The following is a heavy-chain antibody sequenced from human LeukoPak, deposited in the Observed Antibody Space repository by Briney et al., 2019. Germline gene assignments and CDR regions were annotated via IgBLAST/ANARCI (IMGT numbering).Heavy chain of an antibody. D-gene: IGHD3-10*01. CDR3: ARAASGAARYRAFDI. CDR1: GYTFNSYG. Sequence: GASVKVSCKASGYTFNSYGISWVRQAPGQGLEWMGWISGKNGNRNHAQKFQGRVTITIDTSTSTAYMELRSLRSDDTAVYYCARAASGAARYRAFDIWGQGTMVTVSS. J-gene: IGHJ3*02. V-gene: IGHV1-18*01. CDR2: ISGKNGNR.